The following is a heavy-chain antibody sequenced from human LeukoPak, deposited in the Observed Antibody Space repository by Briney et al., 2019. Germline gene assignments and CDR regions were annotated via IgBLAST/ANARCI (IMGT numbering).Heavy chain of an antibody. Sequence: SETLSLTCTVSGGSISSSSYYWGWIRQPPGKGLEWIGSIYYSGSTYYNPSLKSRVTISVDTSKNQFSLKLSSVTAADTAVYYCARLVSSGYSDSWGQGTLITVSS. D-gene: IGHD3-22*01. CDR3: ARLVSSGYSDS. CDR1: GGSISSSSYY. CDR2: IYYSGST. V-gene: IGHV4-39*01. J-gene: IGHJ4*02.